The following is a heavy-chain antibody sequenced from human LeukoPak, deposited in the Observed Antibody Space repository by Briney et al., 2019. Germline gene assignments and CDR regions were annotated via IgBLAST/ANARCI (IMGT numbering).Heavy chain of an antibody. CDR2: IYYSGST. Sequence: PSETLSLTCTVSGGSISSYYWSWIRQPPGKGLEWIGYIYYSGSTNYNPSLKSRVTISVDTSKNQFSLKLSSVTAADTAVYYCARGVRQCSGGSCYQYYYYYYMDVWGKGTTVTVSS. J-gene: IGHJ6*03. CDR1: GGSISSYY. CDR3: ARGVRQCSGGSCYQYYYYYYMDV. D-gene: IGHD2-15*01. V-gene: IGHV4-59*12.